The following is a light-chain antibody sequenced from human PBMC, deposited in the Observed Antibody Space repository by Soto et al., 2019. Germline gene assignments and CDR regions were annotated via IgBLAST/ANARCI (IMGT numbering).Light chain of an antibody. V-gene: IGLV2-8*01. CDR3: SSYAGSNAYV. Sequence: QSALTQPPSASGSPGQSVTISCTGTSSDVGGYNYVSCYQQHPGKAPKLMIYEVSKRPSGVPDRSSGSKSGNTASLTVFGLQAEDEADYYCSSYAGSNAYVFGTGTKVT. CDR2: EVS. CDR1: SSDVGGYNY. J-gene: IGLJ1*01.